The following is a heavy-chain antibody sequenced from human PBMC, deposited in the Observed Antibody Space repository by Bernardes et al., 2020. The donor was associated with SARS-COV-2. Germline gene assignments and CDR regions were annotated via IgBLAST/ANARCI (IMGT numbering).Heavy chain of an antibody. J-gene: IGHJ4*02. CDR2: INPDGSRT. CDR1: GFTFSSYW. D-gene: IGHD3-10*01. V-gene: IGHV3-74*01. CDR3: AYYNGKYIDFGY. Sequence: GGSLCLSCAASGFTFSSYWMHWVRQTPGKGLVWVSVINPDGSRTTYADSVKGRFTISRDNAKNTLYLKMNSLGAEDTAVYYCAYYNGKYIDFGYWGLGTLVTVSS.